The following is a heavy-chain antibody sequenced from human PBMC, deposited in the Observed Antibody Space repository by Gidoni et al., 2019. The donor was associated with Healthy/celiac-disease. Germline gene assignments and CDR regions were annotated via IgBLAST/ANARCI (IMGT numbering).Heavy chain of an antibody. CDR2: IYLGDSDT. J-gene: IGHJ5*02. V-gene: IGHV5-51*01. Sequence: ELQLVQSGAEVKKPGESLRISCKGSEYSFTNYWIGWLRQMPGKGLEWMWIIYLGDSDTRYSPSFQGQVTISADKSISTAYLQWGSLEASDTAMYYCAKSVVGASDWFDPWGQGTLVTVSS. D-gene: IGHD1-26*01. CDR3: AKSVVGASDWFDP. CDR1: EYSFTNYW.